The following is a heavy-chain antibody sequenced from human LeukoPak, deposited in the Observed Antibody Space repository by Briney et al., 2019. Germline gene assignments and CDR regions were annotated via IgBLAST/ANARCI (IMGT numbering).Heavy chain of an antibody. Sequence: TGGSLRLSCAASGFTFSSHGINWVRQAPGKGLEWVSCISSSGSTIYYADSVKGRFTISRDNAKNSLYLQMNSLRAEDTAVYYCARVGLGAYYYYYYMDVWGKGTTVTISS. CDR3: ARVGLGAYYYYYYMDV. J-gene: IGHJ6*03. V-gene: IGHV3-48*03. CDR2: ISSSGSTI. CDR1: GFTFSSHG. D-gene: IGHD1-26*01.